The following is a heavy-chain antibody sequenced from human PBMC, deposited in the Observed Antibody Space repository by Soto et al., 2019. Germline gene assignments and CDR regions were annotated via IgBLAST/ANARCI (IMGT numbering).Heavy chain of an antibody. D-gene: IGHD2-21*02. CDR1: GFTFNYYW. CDR3: ARGGDPDY. V-gene: IGHV3-74*01. Sequence: EVQLVESGGGLVQPGGSLRLSCVASGFTFNYYWMHWVRQAPGKGLMWVSRLQPDGGHPDYADSVKGRFTISRDNAKNTLYLQMNNLRAEDTAVYYCARGGDPDYWGQGTLVTVSS. CDR2: LQPDGGHP. J-gene: IGHJ4*02.